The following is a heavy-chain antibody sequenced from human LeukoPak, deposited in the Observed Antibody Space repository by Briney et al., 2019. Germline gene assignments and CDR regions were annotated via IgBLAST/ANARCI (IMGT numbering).Heavy chain of an antibody. V-gene: IGHV3-23*01. J-gene: IGHJ4*02. CDR2: ISGSGGST. CDR3: AKAHYYYDFWSGYPYYFDY. CDR1: RFTFSSYA. Sequence: GGSLRLSCAASRFTFSSYAMSWVRQAPGKGLEWVSAISGSGGSTYYADSVKGRFTISRDNSKNTLYLQMNSLRAEDTAVYYCAKAHYYYDFWSGYPYYFDYWGQGTLVTVSS. D-gene: IGHD3-3*01.